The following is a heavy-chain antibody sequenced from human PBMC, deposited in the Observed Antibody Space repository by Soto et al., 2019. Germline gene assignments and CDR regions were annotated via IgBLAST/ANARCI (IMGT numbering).Heavy chain of an antibody. CDR3: AKRFSKTTVTTPYSWFCDL. Sequence: EVQLLESGGGLVQPEGSLRLSCAASGFSFGDYAMSWVRQAPGKGLEWVSIISGSSSHSFYADSVKGRFTISRDNSRDTLYLQMDSLRDEDTAVYYCAKRFSKTTVTTPYSWFCDLWGRGTLVTVSS. CDR1: GFSFGDYA. V-gene: IGHV3-23*01. CDR2: ISGSSSHS. D-gene: IGHD4-17*01. J-gene: IGHJ2*01.